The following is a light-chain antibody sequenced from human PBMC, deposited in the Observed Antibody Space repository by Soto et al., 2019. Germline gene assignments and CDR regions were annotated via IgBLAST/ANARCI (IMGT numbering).Light chain of an antibody. J-gene: IGLJ1*01. CDR2: EVS. V-gene: IGLV2-14*03. Sequence: QSALTQPASVSGSPGQSITISCTGTNSDVGGYNYVSWYQQHPGKAPKLLIYEVSNRPSGVSDRFSGSKSGSTASLTISGLQADDEADYYCTSWTTNNMPYVVGTGTKRTVL. CDR1: NSDVGGYNY. CDR3: TSWTTNNMPYV.